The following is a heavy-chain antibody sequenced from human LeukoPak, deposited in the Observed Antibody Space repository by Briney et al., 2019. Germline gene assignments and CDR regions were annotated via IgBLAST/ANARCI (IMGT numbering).Heavy chain of an antibody. Sequence: PGGFLRLSCAASGFTFTSYSMNWVRQAPGKGLEWVSSISSCSSYIYCADSVKGRFTISRDNAKNSLYLRMNSLRAEDTAVYYCARGDHYGDYFDYWGQGTLVTVSS. J-gene: IGHJ4*02. D-gene: IGHD4-17*01. V-gene: IGHV3-21*01. CDR2: ISSCSSYI. CDR1: GFTFTSYS. CDR3: ARGDHYGDYFDY.